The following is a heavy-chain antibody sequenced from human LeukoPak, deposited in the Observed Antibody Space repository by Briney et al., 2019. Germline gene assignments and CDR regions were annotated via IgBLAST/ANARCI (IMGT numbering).Heavy chain of an antibody. V-gene: IGHV1-2*03. D-gene: IGHD5-18*01. CDR2: INPNSGAT. CDR1: GYTFTDYY. Sequence: EASVKASCKASGYTFTDYYMHWVQQAPGQGLEWMGWINPNSGATNFAQKFQGRVTMTRDTSISTAYMELRRLRSDDTAVYYCARYTAMVRGFDYWGPGALVTVSS. J-gene: IGHJ4*02. CDR3: ARYTAMVRGFDY.